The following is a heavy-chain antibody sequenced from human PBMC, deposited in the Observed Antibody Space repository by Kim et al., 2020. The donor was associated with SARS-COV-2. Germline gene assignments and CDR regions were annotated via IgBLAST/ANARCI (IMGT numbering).Heavy chain of an antibody. Sequence: GGSLRLSCAASGFTFSSYAMSWVRQAPGKGLEWVSAISGSGGSTYYADSVKGRFTISRDNSKNTLYLQMNSLRAEDTAVYYCAKAPCGGDCYYQHYWGQGTLVTVSS. V-gene: IGHV3-23*01. CDR2: ISGSGGST. J-gene: IGHJ4*02. D-gene: IGHD2-21*01. CDR3: AKAPCGGDCYYQHY. CDR1: GFTFSSYA.